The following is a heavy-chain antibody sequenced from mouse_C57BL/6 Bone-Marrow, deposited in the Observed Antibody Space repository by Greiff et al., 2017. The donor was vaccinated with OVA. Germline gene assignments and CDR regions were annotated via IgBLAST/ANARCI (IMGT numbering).Heavy chain of an antibody. D-gene: IGHD4-1*01. CDR2: INSDGGST. V-gene: IGHV5-2*01. Sequence: EVKLMESGGGLVQPGESLKLSCESNEYEFPSHDMSWVRKTPEKRLELVAAINSDGGSTYYPDTMERRFIISRDNTKKTLYLQMSSLRSEDTALYYCARQVTNWDEFAYWGQGTLVTVSA. CDR3: ARQVTNWDEFAY. J-gene: IGHJ3*01. CDR1: EYEFPSHD.